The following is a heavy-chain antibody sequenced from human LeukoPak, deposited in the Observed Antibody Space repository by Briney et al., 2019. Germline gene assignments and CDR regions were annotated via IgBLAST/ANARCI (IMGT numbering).Heavy chain of an antibody. CDR2: IYTSGST. CDR1: GGAISSYY. J-gene: IGHJ4*02. V-gene: IGHV4-4*07. Sequence: PSETLSLTCTVSGGAISSYYWSWVRQPAGKGLEWIGRIYTSGSTNYNPSLTSRVTMSVDTSKNQFSPKLSSVTAADTAVYYCAREGLIYSSGMDYWGQGTLVTVSS. CDR3: AREGLIYSSGMDY. D-gene: IGHD6-19*01.